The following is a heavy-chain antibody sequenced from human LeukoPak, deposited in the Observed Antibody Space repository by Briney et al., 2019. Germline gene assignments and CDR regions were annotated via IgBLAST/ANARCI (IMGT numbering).Heavy chain of an antibody. Sequence: GGSLRLSCAASGFTFSSYSMHWVRQAPGKGLEWVSSISSSSSYIYYADSVKGRFTISRDNAKNSLYLQMNSLRAEDTAVYYCASPLSMIVDVEAFDIWGQGTMVTVSS. CDR3: ASPLSMIVDVEAFDI. J-gene: IGHJ3*02. D-gene: IGHD3-22*01. CDR1: GFTFSSYS. V-gene: IGHV3-21*01. CDR2: ISSSSSYI.